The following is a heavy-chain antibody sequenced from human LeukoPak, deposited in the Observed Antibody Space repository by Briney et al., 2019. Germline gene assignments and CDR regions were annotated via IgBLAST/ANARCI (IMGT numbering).Heavy chain of an antibody. J-gene: IGHJ3*02. V-gene: IGHV4-38-2*02. Sequence: PSETLSLTXTVSGYSISSGYYWGWMRQPPGKGLEWIGSIYHSGSTYYNPSLKSRVTISVDTSKNQFSLKLSSVTAADTALYYCARVDAAFDIWGQGTMVTVSS. CDR2: IYHSGST. CDR3: ARVDAAFDI. CDR1: GYSISSGYY.